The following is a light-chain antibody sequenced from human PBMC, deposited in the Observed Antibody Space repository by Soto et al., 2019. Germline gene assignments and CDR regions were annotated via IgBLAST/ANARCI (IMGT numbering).Light chain of an antibody. Sequence: EIVMTQSPATLSVSPGERATLSCRASQNIRNNLAWYQQKPGQAPRLLIYDASTRATGVPARFSGSGSGTEFTLTISSLQSGDFAVYYCQQYDYWPETFGQGTKVEIK. V-gene: IGKV3-15*01. CDR3: QQYDYWPET. CDR2: DAS. J-gene: IGKJ1*01. CDR1: QNIRNN.